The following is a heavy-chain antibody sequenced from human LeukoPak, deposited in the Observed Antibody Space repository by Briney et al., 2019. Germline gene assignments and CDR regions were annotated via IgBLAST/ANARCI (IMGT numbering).Heavy chain of an antibody. CDR1: GGSFSGYY. CDR3: SRVGVYTYGNHPYYMDV. V-gene: IGHV4-34*01. J-gene: IGHJ6*03. CDR2: INHSGST. Sequence: SETLSLTCGVNGGSFSGYYWSWIRQPPGKGLEWIGEINHSGSTNYNWSLKSRVTISVDMSKNQFFLILSSVTAADTAVYYCSRVGVYTYGNHPYYMDVWGKGTTVTVSS. D-gene: IGHD3-16*01.